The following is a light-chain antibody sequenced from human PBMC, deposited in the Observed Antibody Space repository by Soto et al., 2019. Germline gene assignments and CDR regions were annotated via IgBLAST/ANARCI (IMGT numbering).Light chain of an antibody. J-gene: IGLJ3*02. Sequence: QSALTQPASVSGSPGQSITISCTGTSSDVGGYNYVSWYQQHPGKAPKLMIYGVNNRPSGVSNRFSGSKSGNTASLTISGLQAEDEADYYCISYTTTSTWVFGGGTKLTVL. CDR3: ISYTTTSTWV. CDR2: GVN. CDR1: SSDVGGYNY. V-gene: IGLV2-14*01.